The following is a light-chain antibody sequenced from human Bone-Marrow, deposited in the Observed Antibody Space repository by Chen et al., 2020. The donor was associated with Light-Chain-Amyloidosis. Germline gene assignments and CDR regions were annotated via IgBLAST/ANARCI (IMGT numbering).Light chain of an antibody. CDR1: SSDVGGDNH. CDR3: SSYTITNTLV. Sequence: QSALTQPASVSGSPVQSITISCTGTSSDVGGDNHVSWYQKHPDKAPKLMIYEVTNRPSWVPDRFSGSKSDNTASLTISGLQTEDEADYFCSSYTITNTLVFGSGTRVTVL. CDR2: EVT. J-gene: IGLJ1*01. V-gene: IGLV2-14*01.